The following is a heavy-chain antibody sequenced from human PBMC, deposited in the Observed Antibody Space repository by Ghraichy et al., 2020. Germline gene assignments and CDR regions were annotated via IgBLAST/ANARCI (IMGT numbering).Heavy chain of an antibody. CDR3: AKIRGIYGGNLGKGWFDP. CDR2: ISGSGGST. CDR1: GFTFSSYA. D-gene: IGHD3-16*01. V-gene: IGHV3-23*01. Sequence: GGSLRLSCAASGFTFSSYAMSWVRQAPGKGLEWLSAISGSGGSTYYADSVKGRFTISRDNSENTLYLQMNSLRAEDTAVYYCAKIRGIYGGNLGKGWFDPGGQGTLFTVSS. J-gene: IGHJ5*02.